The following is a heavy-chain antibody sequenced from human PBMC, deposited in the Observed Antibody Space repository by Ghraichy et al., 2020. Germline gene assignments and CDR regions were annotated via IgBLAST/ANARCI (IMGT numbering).Heavy chain of an antibody. D-gene: IGHD2-15*01. Sequence: ASVKVSCKASGYTFTGYYMHWVRQAPGQGLEWMGRINPNSGGTNYAQKFQGRVTMTRDTSISTAYMELSRLRSDDTAVYYCARRYCSGGSCYSGMDVWGQGTTVTVSS. CDR3: ARRYCSGGSCYSGMDV. J-gene: IGHJ6*02. CDR1: GYTFTGYY. CDR2: INPNSGGT. V-gene: IGHV1-2*06.